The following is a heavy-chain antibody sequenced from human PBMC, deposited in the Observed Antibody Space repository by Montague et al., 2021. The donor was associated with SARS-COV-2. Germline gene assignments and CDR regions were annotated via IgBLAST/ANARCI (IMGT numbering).Heavy chain of an antibody. D-gene: IGHD2-21*02. V-gene: IGHV2-5*02. CDR3: AHRLSTAGGGFGF. J-gene: IGHJ3*01. CDR1: GFSLSTTGVA. CDR2: IFWDDDK. Sequence: PALVKPTQTLTLTCTFPGFSLSTTGVAVGWIRQPPGKALEWLALIFWDDDKRYSPSLKNRVTITGDTSKNQVVLTVTNMDPVDTATYYCAHRLSTAGGGFGFWGQGTTVTVSS.